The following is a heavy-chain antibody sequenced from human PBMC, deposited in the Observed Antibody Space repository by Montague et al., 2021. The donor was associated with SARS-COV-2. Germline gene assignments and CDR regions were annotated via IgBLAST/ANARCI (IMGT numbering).Heavy chain of an antibody. CDR3: SRGLRQGYGFRLGSFDY. J-gene: IGHJ4*02. V-gene: IGHV4-34*01. Sequence: SETLSLTCAVYGGSFSGYTWNWFRQPPGKELEWIGEKNPSGSTNYNPSLNRRVTTSVDTSKNQYSLQQIYLTAADTAVYYCSRGLRQGYGFRLGSFDYWGQGTLVTVSS. CDR1: GGSFSGYT. CDR2: KNPSGST. D-gene: IGHD3-10*01.